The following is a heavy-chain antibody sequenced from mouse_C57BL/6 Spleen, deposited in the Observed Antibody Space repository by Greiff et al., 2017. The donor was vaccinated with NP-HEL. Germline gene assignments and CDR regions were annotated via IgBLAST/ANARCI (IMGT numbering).Heavy chain of an antibody. D-gene: IGHD2-4*01. J-gene: IGHJ3*01. V-gene: IGHV1-64*01. CDR2: IHPNSGST. Sequence: VQLQQPGAELVKPGASVKLSCKASGYTFTSYWMHWVKQRPGQGLEWIGMIHPNSGSTNYNEKFKSKATLTVDKSSSTAYMQLSSLTSEDSAVYYCARRPIYDDYDPFAYWGQGTLVTVSA. CDR3: ARRPIYDDYDPFAY. CDR1: GYTFTSYW.